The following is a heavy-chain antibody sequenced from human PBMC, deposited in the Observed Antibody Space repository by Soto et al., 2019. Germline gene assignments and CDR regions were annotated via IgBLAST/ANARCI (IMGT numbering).Heavy chain of an antibody. J-gene: IGHJ1*01. CDR3: ARGGPGEMATTRIAAEYFQH. Sequence: GGSLRLSCAASGFTFSSYGMHWVRQAPGKGLEWVAVIWYDGSNKYYADSVKGRFTISRDNSKNTLYLQMNSLRAEDTAVYYCARGGPGEMATTRIAAEYFQHWGQGTLVTVSS. V-gene: IGHV3-33*01. CDR2: IWYDGSNK. D-gene: IGHD5-12*01. CDR1: GFTFSSYG.